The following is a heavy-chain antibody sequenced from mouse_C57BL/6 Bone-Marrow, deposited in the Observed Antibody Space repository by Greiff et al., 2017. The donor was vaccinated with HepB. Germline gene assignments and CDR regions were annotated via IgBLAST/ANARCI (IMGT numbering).Heavy chain of an antibody. CDR1: GYAFSSSW. Sequence: QVQLQQSGPELVKPGASVKISCKASGYAFSSSWMHWVKQRPGKGLEWIGRIYPGDGDTNYNGKFKGKATLTADKSSSTAYMQLSSLTSEDSAVYFCARSGITTVVADYWGQGTTLTVSS. CDR3: ARSGITTVVADY. V-gene: IGHV1-82*01. CDR2: IYPGDGDT. D-gene: IGHD1-1*01. J-gene: IGHJ2*01.